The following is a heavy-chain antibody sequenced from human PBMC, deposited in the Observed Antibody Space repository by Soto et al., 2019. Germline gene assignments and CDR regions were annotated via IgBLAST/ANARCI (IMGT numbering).Heavy chain of an antibody. V-gene: IGHV1-2*04. Sequence: ASVKVSCKASGYTFTGYYMHWVRQAPGQGLEWMGWINPNSGGTNYAQKFQGWVTMTRDTSISTAYMELSRLRSDDTAVYYCASGGYSSASTSFYFDYWGQGTLVTVYS. CDR1: GYTFTGYY. D-gene: IGHD5-18*01. CDR2: INPNSGGT. J-gene: IGHJ4*02. CDR3: ASGGYSSASTSFYFDY.